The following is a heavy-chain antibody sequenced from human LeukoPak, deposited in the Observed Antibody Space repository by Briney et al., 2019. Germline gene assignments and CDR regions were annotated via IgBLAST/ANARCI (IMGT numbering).Heavy chain of an antibody. Sequence: ASVKVSCKSSRYTFTDYYINWVRQAPGQGLEWMGGTNPRIGATNSAQKFQGRVTMTRDTSISTDYMELSYLGSDDTAVYYCAREEVGYCGSTSCYVAWFDPWGQGTLVSVSS. CDR1: RYTFTDYY. V-gene: IGHV1-2*02. D-gene: IGHD2-2*01. CDR2: TNPRIGAT. CDR3: AREEVGYCGSTSCYVAWFDP. J-gene: IGHJ5*02.